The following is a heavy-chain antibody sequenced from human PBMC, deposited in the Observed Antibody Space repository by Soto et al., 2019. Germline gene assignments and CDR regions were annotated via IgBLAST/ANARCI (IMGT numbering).Heavy chain of an antibody. Sequence: SETLSLTCTVSGGSISSSSYYWGWIRQPPGKGLEWIGSIYYSGSTYYNPSLKSRVTISVDTSKNQFSLKLSSVTAADTAVYYCARRSIHWYFDLWGRGNLVT. D-gene: IGHD2-21*01. CDR3: ARRSIHWYFDL. V-gene: IGHV4-39*01. CDR2: IYYSGST. CDR1: GGSISSSSYY. J-gene: IGHJ2*01.